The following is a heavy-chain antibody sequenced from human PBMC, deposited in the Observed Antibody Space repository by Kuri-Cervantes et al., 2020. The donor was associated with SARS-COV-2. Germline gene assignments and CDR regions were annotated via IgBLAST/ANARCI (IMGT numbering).Heavy chain of an antibody. CDR2: IIPILGIA. J-gene: IGHJ6*02. CDR1: GGTFSSYA. CDR3: ARDVLGYCSSTSCYNGYYYYGMDV. D-gene: IGHD2-2*02. V-gene: IGHV1-69*10. Sequence: SVKVSCKASGGTFSSYAISWVRQAPGQGLEWMGGIIPILGIANYAQKFQGRVTITADKSTSTAYMELSSLRSEDTAVYYCARDVLGYCSSTSCYNGYYYYGMDVWGRGTTVTVSS.